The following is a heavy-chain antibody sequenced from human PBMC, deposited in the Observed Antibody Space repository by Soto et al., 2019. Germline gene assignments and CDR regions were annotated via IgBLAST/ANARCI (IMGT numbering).Heavy chain of an antibody. CDR3: ARVRLSPDDYYGMDV. J-gene: IGHJ6*02. CDR2: VSSYNGHT. Sequence: ASVKVSCKASGYTFTSYGISWVRQAPGEGHERMGWVSSYNGHTNYAQKLQGRVTMTTDTSTSTAYMELTSLSSYDTAVYYCARVRLSPDDYYGMDVWGQRTTVTAS. D-gene: IGHD6-6*01. V-gene: IGHV1-18*01. CDR1: GYTFTSYG.